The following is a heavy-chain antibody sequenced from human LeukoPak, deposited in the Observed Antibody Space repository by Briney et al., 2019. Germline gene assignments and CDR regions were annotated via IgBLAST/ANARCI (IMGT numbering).Heavy chain of an antibody. CDR1: GGSFGGYY. V-gene: IGHV4-59*01. Sequence: SETLSLTCAVYGGSFGGYYWSWIRQPPGKGLEWIGYIYYSGSTNYNPSLKSRVTISVDTSKNQFSLKLSSVTAADTAVYYCARGDSSSWNPYYYYMDVWGKGTTVTVSS. CDR3: ARGDSSSWNPYYYYMDV. J-gene: IGHJ6*03. D-gene: IGHD6-13*01. CDR2: IYYSGST.